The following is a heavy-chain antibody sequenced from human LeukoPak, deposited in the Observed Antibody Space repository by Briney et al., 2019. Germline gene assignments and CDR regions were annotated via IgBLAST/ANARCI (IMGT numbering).Heavy chain of an antibody. Sequence: GGSPRLSCAVSGFTFTSYAMSWARQPPGKGLEWSPAISGSGRTTYYADSVKGRFTISRDNSKNTLYLQMNSLRAEDTAVYYCAKAERFSGTKTPDYWGQGTLVIVSS. CDR2: ISGSGRTT. V-gene: IGHV3-23*01. J-gene: IGHJ4*02. CDR3: AKAERFSGTKTPDY. D-gene: IGHD5-12*01. CDR1: GFTFTSYA.